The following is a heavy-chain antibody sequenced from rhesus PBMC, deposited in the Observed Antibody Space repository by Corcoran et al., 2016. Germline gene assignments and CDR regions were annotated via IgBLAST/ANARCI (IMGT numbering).Heavy chain of an antibody. Sequence: QVQLQESGPGLVKPSETLPLTCAVSGASIRSNYWRWIRQPPGKGLEWIGYIYGGSGSTSYNPSLKSRVTISKDTSKNQFSLKLSSVTAADTAVYYCASHSSGSWRLDYWGQGVLVTVSS. J-gene: IGHJ4*01. CDR3: ASHSSGSWRLDY. CDR2: IYGGSGST. D-gene: IGHD6-25*01. V-gene: IGHV4-147*01. CDR1: GASIRSNY.